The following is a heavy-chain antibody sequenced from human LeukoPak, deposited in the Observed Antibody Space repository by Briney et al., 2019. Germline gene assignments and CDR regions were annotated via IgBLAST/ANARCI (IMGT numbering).Heavy chain of an antibody. D-gene: IGHD6-19*01. CDR2: ITRNSDTI. CDR1: GFTFDDYA. V-gene: IGHV3-9*01. CDR3: AKDHLAVAGTAMRFEY. Sequence: GGSLRLSCAASGFTFDDYAMHWVRQAPGKGLEWVSGITRNSDTIGYADSVKGRFTISRDNAKNSLYLQMNSLRAEGTALYYCAKDHLAVAGTAMRFEYWGQGTLVTVSS. J-gene: IGHJ4*02.